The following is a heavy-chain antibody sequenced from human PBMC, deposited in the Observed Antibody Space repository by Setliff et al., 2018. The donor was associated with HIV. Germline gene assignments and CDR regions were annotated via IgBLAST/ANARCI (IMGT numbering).Heavy chain of an antibody. Sequence: PSETLSLTCAVYGGSFSGYYWSWIRQAPGKGLEWIGEINHKKRTNYNPSLKSRVTISVDTSKNQFSLNLSSVTAADTAVYYCARGSGYYYSNFYMDVWGKGTTVTVSS. J-gene: IGHJ6*03. V-gene: IGHV4-34*01. CDR2: INHKKRT. CDR3: ARGSGYYYSNFYMDV. CDR1: GGSFSGYY. D-gene: IGHD3-3*01.